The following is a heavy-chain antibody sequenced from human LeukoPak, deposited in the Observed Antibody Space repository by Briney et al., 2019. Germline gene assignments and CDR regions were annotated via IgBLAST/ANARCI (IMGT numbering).Heavy chain of an antibody. D-gene: IGHD6-25*01. CDR3: ASSDYYRLDL. J-gene: IGHJ5*02. CDR1: GGSISSSHW. CDR2: IHQTGST. Sequence: SETLSLTCAVSGGSISSSHWWSWVRQPPGKGLEWIGEIHQTGSTNYNPSLRSRGSISLGKAKNQFTLNLNPVTAADTAVYYCASSDYYRLDLWGKGILVTVSS. V-gene: IGHV4-4*02.